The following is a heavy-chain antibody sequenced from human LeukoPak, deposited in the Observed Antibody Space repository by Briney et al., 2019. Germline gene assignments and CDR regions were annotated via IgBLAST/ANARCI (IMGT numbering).Heavy chain of an antibody. CDR3: AREARWFGGGRDAFDI. Sequence: GASVKVSCKASGYTFTSYGIRWVRQPPGQGLEGMGWISAYNGNTNYAQKLQGRVTMTTDTSTSTAYMELRRLRSDDTAVYYCAREARWFGGGRDAFDIWSQGTMVTVSS. CDR1: GYTFTSYG. CDR2: ISAYNGNT. J-gene: IGHJ3*02. D-gene: IGHD3-10*01. V-gene: IGHV1-18*01.